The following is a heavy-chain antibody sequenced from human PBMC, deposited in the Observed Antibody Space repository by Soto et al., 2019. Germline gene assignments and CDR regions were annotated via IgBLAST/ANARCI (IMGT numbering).Heavy chain of an antibody. Sequence: GASVKVSCKDSGYSFTDYHIHWVRQAPGQGLEWLGRINPKSGGTSTAQKFQGWVTMTRDRSISTVYMELTRLRSDDTAVYFCARGHSTDCANGVCSFFYNHEMDVWG. J-gene: IGHJ6*02. V-gene: IGHV1-2*04. CDR1: GYSFTDYH. CDR2: INPKSGGT. D-gene: IGHD2-8*01. CDR3: ARGHSTDCANGVCSFFYNHEMDV.